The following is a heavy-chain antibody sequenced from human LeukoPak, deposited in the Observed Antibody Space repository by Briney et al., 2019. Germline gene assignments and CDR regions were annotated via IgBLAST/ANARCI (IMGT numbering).Heavy chain of an antibody. CDR3: ARAPSEIGGYYPEYFRH. CDR2: INSDESIT. Sequence: GGSLRLSCVASGFTFSSYWMHWVRQAPGKGLVWVSRINSDESITNYADSVKGRFTISRDNAKNTVSLQMNSLRAEDTGVYYCARAPSEIGGYYPEYFRHWGQGTLVIVSS. V-gene: IGHV3-74*01. J-gene: IGHJ1*01. CDR1: GFTFSSYW. D-gene: IGHD3-22*01.